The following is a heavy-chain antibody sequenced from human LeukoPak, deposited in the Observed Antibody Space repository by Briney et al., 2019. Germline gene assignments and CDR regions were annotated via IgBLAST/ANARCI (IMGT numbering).Heavy chain of an antibody. CDR1: GYSFTSYW. V-gene: IGHV5-51*01. CDR3: ARHPLYDILTGSFDY. J-gene: IGHJ4*02. D-gene: IGHD3-9*01. Sequence: LGESLKISCKGSGYSFTSYWIGWVRQMPGKGLEWMGIIYPGDPDTRYSPSFQGQVTISADKSISTAYLQWSSLKASDTAMYYCARHPLYDILTGSFDYWGQGTLVTVSS. CDR2: IYPGDPDT.